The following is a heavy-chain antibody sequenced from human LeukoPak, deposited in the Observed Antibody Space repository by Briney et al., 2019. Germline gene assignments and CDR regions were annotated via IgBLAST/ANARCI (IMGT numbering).Heavy chain of an antibody. J-gene: IGHJ6*03. D-gene: IGHD3-3*01. CDR2: IYYSGST. V-gene: IGHV4-30-2*01. CDR1: GGSISSGSYS. CDR3: ARGTEGGITIFGVALGYMDV. Sequence: SQTLSLTCAVSGGSISSGSYSWSWIRQPPGKGLEWIGYIYYSGSTNYNPSLKSRVTISVDTSKNQFSLKLSSVTAADTAVYYCARGTEGGITIFGVALGYMDVWGKGTTVTVSS.